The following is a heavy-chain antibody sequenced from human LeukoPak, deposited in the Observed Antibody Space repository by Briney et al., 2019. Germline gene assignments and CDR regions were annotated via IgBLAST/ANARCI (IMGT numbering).Heavy chain of an antibody. CDR2: INHSGST. Sequence: SETLSLTCAVYGGSFSGYYWSWIRQPPGKGLEWIGEINHSGSTNYNPSLKSRVTISVDTSKSQFSLKLSSVTAADTAVYYCAREGSYYDYFDYWGQGTLVTVSS. J-gene: IGHJ4*02. CDR3: AREGSYYDYFDY. D-gene: IGHD1-26*01. CDR1: GGSFSGYY. V-gene: IGHV4-34*01.